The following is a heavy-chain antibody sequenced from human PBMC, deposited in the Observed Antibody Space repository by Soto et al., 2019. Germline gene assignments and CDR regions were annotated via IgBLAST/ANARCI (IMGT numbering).Heavy chain of an antibody. CDR3: VKDRVPGAYGHYYGMDV. J-gene: IGHJ6*02. D-gene: IGHD5-12*01. Sequence: GGSLRLSCRVSGFTFNNSGMHWVRQAPGKGLEWMAVISYDGSDKYYADFVKGRVITSRDNSKNTLNLEMNSLRAEDTATYYCVKDRVPGAYGHYYGMDVWGQGTTVTVSS. CDR1: GFTFNNSG. V-gene: IGHV3-30*18. CDR2: ISYDGSDK.